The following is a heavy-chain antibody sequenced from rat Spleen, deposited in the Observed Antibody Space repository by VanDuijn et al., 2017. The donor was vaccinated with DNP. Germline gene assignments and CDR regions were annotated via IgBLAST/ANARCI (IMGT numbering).Heavy chain of an antibody. Sequence: EVQLQESGPGLVKPSQSLSLTCSVTGYSITSDYWGWIRKFPGNKMAWIGHISYSGRTTYNPSLKSRISISRDTSKNQFFLQLNSVTTEDTATYYCARQNIVRDWFFDFWGPGTMVTVSS. J-gene: IGHJ1*01. D-gene: IGHD4-3*01. V-gene: IGHV3-1*01. CDR2: ISYSGRT. CDR3: ARQNIVRDWFFDF. CDR1: GYSITSDY.